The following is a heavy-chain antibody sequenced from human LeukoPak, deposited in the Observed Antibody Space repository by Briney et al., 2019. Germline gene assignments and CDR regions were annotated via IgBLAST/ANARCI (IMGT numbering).Heavy chain of an antibody. V-gene: IGHV3-30*18. D-gene: IGHD5-24*01. CDR3: AKVRMGMATKAEIDY. CDR1: GFTFSSYG. Sequence: PGGPLRLSCAASGFTFSSYGMHWVRQAPGKGLEWVAVISYDGSNKYYADSVKGRFTISRDNSKNTLYLQMNSLRAEDTAVYYCAKVRMGMATKAEIDYWGQGTLVTVSS. J-gene: IGHJ4*02. CDR2: ISYDGSNK.